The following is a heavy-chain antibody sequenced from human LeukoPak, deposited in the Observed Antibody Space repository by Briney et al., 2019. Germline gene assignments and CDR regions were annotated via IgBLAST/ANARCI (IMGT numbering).Heavy chain of an antibody. V-gene: IGHV1-2*02. Sequence: GASVKVSCKASGYTFTGYYMHWVRQAPGQGLEWMGWINPNSSGTNYAQKFQGRVTMTRDTSISTAYMELSRLRSDDTAVYYCARSRYSGYDRALDYWGQGTLVTVSS. D-gene: IGHD5-12*01. CDR2: INPNSSGT. CDR1: GYTFTGYY. J-gene: IGHJ4*02. CDR3: ARSRYSGYDRALDY.